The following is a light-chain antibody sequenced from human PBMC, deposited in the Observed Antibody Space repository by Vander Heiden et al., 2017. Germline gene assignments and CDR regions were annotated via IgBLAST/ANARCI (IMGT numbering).Light chain of an antibody. CDR3: QVWDSSSDSGV. Sequence: SYVLPQPPSGSVAPGQTARITWGGNNIGSKRVHWYQQKPGKAPVLVVYDDSDRPSGIPERFSGSNSGNTDTLTISRGEAGDEADYYCQVWDSSSDSGVFGGGTKLTVL. CDR2: DDS. J-gene: IGLJ2*01. V-gene: IGLV3-21*02. CDR1: NIGSKR.